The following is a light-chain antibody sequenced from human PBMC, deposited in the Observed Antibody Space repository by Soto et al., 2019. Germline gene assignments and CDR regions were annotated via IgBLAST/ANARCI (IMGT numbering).Light chain of an antibody. CDR3: QQYSDYSRS. V-gene: IGKV1-5*03. J-gene: IGKJ1*01. CDR1: QNIDSW. Sequence: DIQMTQSPSTLSASIGDRITISCRASQNIDSWLAWYQQRPGKAPKLLIYSASNLESGVPSRFSVSGSGTDFTPTTTSLQPDDFATYYCQQYSDYSRSFGQGTQVEVK. CDR2: SAS.